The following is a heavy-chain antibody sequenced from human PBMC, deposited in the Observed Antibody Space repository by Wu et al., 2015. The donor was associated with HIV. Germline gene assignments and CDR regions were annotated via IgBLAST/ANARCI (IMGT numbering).Heavy chain of an antibody. CDR1: GYTFTSYD. V-gene: IGHV1-8*01. CDR3: ARGGYCSGGSCYSTNWFDP. Sequence: QVQLVQSGAEVKKPGASVKVSCKASGYTFTSYDINWVRQATGQGLEWMGWMNPNSGNTGYAQKFQGRVTMTRNTSISTAYMELSSLRSEDTAVYYCARGGYCSGGSCYSTNWFDPWGQGPWSPSPQ. CDR2: MNPNSGNT. D-gene: IGHD2-15*01. J-gene: IGHJ5*02.